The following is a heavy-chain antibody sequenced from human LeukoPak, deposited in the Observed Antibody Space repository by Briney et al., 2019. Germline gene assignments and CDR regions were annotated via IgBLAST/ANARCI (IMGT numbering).Heavy chain of an antibody. V-gene: IGHV3-21*01. CDR1: GFTFSSYS. D-gene: IGHD4-23*01. Sequence: PWGSLRLSCAASGFTFSSYSMNWVRQAPGKGLEWVSSISSSSSYIYYADSVKGRFTISRDNAKNSLYLQMNSLRAADTAVYYCARGPPRWYFDYWGQGTLVTVSS. CDR2: ISSSSSYI. J-gene: IGHJ4*02. CDR3: ARGPPRWYFDY.